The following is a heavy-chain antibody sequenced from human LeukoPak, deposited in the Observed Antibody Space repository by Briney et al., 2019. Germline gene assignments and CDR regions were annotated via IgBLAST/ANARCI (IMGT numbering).Heavy chain of an antibody. J-gene: IGHJ3*02. D-gene: IGHD3-22*01. CDR3: ARLGGLFQSSGYHAFDI. CDR2: IYYSGST. CDR1: GGSISSYY. V-gene: IGHV4-39*01. Sequence: SETLSLTCTVSGGSISSYYWGWIRQPPGKGLEWIGSIYYSGSTYYNPSLKSRVTISVDTSKNQFSLKLSSVTAADTAVYYCARLGGLFQSSGYHAFDIWGQGTMVTVSS.